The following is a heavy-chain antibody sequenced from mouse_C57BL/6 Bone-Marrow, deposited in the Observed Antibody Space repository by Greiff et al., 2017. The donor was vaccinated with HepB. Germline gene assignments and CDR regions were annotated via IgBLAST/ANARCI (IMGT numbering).Heavy chain of an antibody. J-gene: IGHJ2*01. CDR1: GYTFTDYY. V-gene: IGHV1-19*01. D-gene: IGHD1-1*01. Sequence: VHVKQSGPVLVKPGASVKMSCKASGYTFTDYYMNWVKQSHGKSLEWIGVINPYNGGTSYNQKFKGKATLTVDKSSSTAYMELNSLTSEDSAVYYCAGFTTVVAKDFDYWGQGTTLTVSS. CDR3: AGFTTVVAKDFDY. CDR2: INPYNGGT.